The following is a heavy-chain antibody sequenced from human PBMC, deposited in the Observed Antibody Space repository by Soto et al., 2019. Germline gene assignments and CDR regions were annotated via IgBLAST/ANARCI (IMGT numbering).Heavy chain of an antibody. CDR2: TYYRSKWNN. Sequence: SQTLSLTCAISVDIVSSISATWNWIRQSPSRGLEWLGRTYYRSKWNNDYALSVNSRISINPVTSKNQLSLQLNSVTPADTAVYFCARGESGSYYVGAFDIWGRGTMVTVSS. V-gene: IGHV6-1*01. D-gene: IGHD1-26*01. CDR3: ARGESGSYYVGAFDI. J-gene: IGHJ3*02. CDR1: VDIVSSISAT.